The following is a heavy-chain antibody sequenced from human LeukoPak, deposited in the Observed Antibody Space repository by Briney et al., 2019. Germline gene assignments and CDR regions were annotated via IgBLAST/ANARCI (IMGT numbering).Heavy chain of an antibody. Sequence: ASLKLSCKASGYTFTGYYMHWVRQAPGQGLEWMGWINPNSGGTNYAPKFQGRVTMTRDTSISTAYMELSRLTFDDTTIYYCATTLHIVVVTWHAFDIWGQGTMVTVSS. J-gene: IGHJ3*02. D-gene: IGHD2-21*02. CDR1: GYTFTGYY. CDR2: INPNSGGT. CDR3: ATTLHIVVVTWHAFDI. V-gene: IGHV1-2*02.